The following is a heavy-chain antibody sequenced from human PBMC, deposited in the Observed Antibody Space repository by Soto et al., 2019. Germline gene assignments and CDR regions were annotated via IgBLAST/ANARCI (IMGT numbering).Heavy chain of an antibody. CDR2: ISGSGGST. J-gene: IGHJ6*02. CDR1: GFTFSSYA. V-gene: IGHV3-23*01. CDR3: AKDAIAAAGRSHYYGMDV. Sequence: QTGGSLRLSCAASGFTFSSYAMSWVRQAPGKGLEWVSAISGSGGSTYYADSVKGRFTISRDNSKNTLYLQMNSLRAEDTAVYYCAKDAIAAAGRSHYYGMDVWGQGTTVTVSS. D-gene: IGHD6-13*01.